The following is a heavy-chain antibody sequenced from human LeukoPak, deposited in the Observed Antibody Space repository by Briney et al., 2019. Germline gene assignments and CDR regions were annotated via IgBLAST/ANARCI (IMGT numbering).Heavy chain of an antibody. CDR2: MSYDGSNK. D-gene: IGHD3/OR15-3a*01. J-gene: IGHJ4*02. CDR1: RFTFSSYA. CDR3: ARDRTAASWSGSFDY. Sequence: HPGGSLRLSCAASRFTFSSYAMHWVRQAPGKGLEWVAVMSYDGSNKYYADSVKGRFTISRDNSENTLYLQMNSLRADDTAVYYCARDRTAASWSGSFDYWGQGTLVTVSS. V-gene: IGHV3-30-3*01.